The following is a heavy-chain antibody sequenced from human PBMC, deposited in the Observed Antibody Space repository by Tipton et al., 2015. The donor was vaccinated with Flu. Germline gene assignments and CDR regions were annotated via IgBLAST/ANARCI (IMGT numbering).Heavy chain of an antibody. CDR2: IYYSGST. CDR1: GGSISSSSYY. D-gene: IGHD3-3*01. V-gene: IGHV4-39*06. Sequence: TLSLTCTVSGGSISSSSYYWGWIRQPPGKGLEWIGSIYYSGSTYYKPSLKSRVTISVDTSKNQFPLKLSSLTAADTAVYYCARVSPPVGFWSGNDAFDIWGQGTMVTVSS. CDR3: ARVSPPVGFWSGNDAFDI. J-gene: IGHJ3*02.